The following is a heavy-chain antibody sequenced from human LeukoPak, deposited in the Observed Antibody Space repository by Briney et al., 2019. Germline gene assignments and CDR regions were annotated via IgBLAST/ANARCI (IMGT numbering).Heavy chain of an antibody. CDR3: AREVEAFDV. CDR1: GFTFSSYA. CDR2: ISYDGSNK. V-gene: IGHV3-30-3*01. D-gene: IGHD2-15*01. J-gene: IGHJ3*01. Sequence: GRSLRLSCAASGFTFSSYAMHWVRQAPGKGLEWVAVISYDGSNKYYTESVKGRFTISRDNSKNTLCLQMNSLRAEDTAVYYCAREVEAFDVWGQETMVTVSS.